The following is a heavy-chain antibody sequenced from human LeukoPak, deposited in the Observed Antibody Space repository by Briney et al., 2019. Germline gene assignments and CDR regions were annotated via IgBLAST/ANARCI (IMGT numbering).Heavy chain of an antibody. V-gene: IGHV4-59*11. D-gene: IGHD3-16*01. J-gene: IGHJ6*04. Sequence: SETLSLTCSVSGGSITSHRWSWIRQAPGKALEWIGHMYYSGSSNYNPSLKSRVTISIDTSRTHFSLKLSSVTAADTAVYFCARDQTLYSTMDVWGKGTTVTVST. CDR1: GGSITSHR. CDR3: ARDQTLYSTMDV. CDR2: MYYSGSS.